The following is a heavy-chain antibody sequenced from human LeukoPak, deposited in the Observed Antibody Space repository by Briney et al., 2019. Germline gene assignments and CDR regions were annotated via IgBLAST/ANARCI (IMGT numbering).Heavy chain of an antibody. J-gene: IGHJ3*02. CDR2: ISSSSSTI. CDR3: ARDDNAFDI. CDR1: GFTFSSYS. Sequence: GGSLRLSCAASGFTFSSYSMNWVRQAPGRGLEWVSYISSSSSTIYYADSVKGRFTISGDNAKNSLYLQMNSLRAEDTAVYYCARDDNAFDIWGQGTMVTVSS. V-gene: IGHV3-48*01. D-gene: IGHD3-9*01.